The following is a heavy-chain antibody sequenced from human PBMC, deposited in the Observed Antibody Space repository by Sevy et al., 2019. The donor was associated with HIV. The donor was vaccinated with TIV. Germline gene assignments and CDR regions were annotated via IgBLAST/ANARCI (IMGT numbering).Heavy chain of an antibody. D-gene: IGHD4-17*01. V-gene: IGHV3-15*01. CDR3: TTDPSPTVTTSGYFDL. CDR1: GFTFSNAW. CDR2: IKSKTDGGTP. J-gene: IGHJ2*01. Sequence: GGSLRLSCAASGFTFSNAWMSWVRQAPGKGLEWVGRIKSKTDGGTPDYAAPVKGRFTISRDDSKNTLYLQMNSLKTEDTAVYYCTTDPSPTVTTSGYFDLWGPGTLVTVSS.